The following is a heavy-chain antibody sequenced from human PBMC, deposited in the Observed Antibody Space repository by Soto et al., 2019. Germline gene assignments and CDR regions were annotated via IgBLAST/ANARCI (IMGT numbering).Heavy chain of an antibody. J-gene: IGHJ4*02. CDR1: GFTFSSYT. CDR3: ARGAGIAVAGTSFDY. V-gene: IGHV3-30-3*01. Sequence: QVQLVESGGGVVQPGRSLRLSCAASGFTFSSYTMHWVRQAPGKGLERVALISYDGSNKYYADSVKGRFTISRDNSKNTLYLQVNSLRAEDTAVYYCARGAGIAVAGTSFDYWGQGTLVTVSS. D-gene: IGHD6-19*01. CDR2: ISYDGSNK.